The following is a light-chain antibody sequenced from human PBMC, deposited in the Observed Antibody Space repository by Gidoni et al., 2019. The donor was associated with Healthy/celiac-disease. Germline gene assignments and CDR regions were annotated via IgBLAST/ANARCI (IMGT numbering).Light chain of an antibody. CDR3: QSYDSSLSGFVV. Sequence: QSVLTQPPSVSGAPGQRVTISCTGNSSNIGAGYEVHWYQQLPGTAPKLLIYGNSNRPSGVPDRFSGSKSGTSAPLAISGLQAEDEADYYCQSYDSSLSGFVVFGGGTKLTVL. V-gene: IGLV1-40*01. J-gene: IGLJ2*01. CDR1: SSNIGAGYE. CDR2: GNS.